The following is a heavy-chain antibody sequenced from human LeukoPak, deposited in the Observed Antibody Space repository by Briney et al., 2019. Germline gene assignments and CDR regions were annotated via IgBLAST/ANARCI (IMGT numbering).Heavy chain of an antibody. V-gene: IGHV3-21*01. J-gene: IGHJ4*02. Sequence: GGSLRLSCAASGFIFSTYSMNWVRQAPGKGLEWVSSISSGSSYIYYADSVKGRFTISRDNAKNLLFLQMNSLRAEDTATYYCTRATRDVGIDYWGQGTLVTVSS. D-gene: IGHD1-26*01. CDR3: TRATRDVGIDY. CDR1: GFIFSTYS. CDR2: ISSGSSYI.